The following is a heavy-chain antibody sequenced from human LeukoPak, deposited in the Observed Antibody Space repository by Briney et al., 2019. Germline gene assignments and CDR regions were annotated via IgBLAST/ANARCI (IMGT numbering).Heavy chain of an antibody. CDR3: ARHEWFGEFFDAFDI. CDR1: GGSISSYY. J-gene: IGHJ3*02. D-gene: IGHD3-10*01. Sequence: SETLSLTCTVSGGSISSYYWSWIRQPPGKGLEWIGNIYYSGSTNYNPSLKSRVTISVDTSKNQFSLKLSSVTAADTAVYYCARHEWFGEFFDAFDIWGQGTMVTVSS. CDR2: IYYSGST. V-gene: IGHV4-59*08.